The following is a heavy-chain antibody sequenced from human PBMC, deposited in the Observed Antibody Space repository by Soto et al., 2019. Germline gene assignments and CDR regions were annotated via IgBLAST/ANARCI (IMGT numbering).Heavy chain of an antibody. D-gene: IGHD6-19*01. Sequence: GGSLRLSCTASGFTFGDCAMSWVRQAPGKGLEWVGFIRSKAYGGTTEYAASVKGRFTISRDDSKSIAYLQMNSLKTEDTAVYYCTRGWLVRNYFDYWGQGTLVTVSS. CDR1: GFTFGDCA. CDR2: IRSKAYGGTT. J-gene: IGHJ4*02. CDR3: TRGWLVRNYFDY. V-gene: IGHV3-49*04.